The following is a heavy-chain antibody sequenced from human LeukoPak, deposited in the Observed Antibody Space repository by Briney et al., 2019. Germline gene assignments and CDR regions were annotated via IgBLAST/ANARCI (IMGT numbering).Heavy chain of an antibody. CDR3: ARAVPGTGAFDI. D-gene: IGHD6-19*01. J-gene: IGHJ3*02. V-gene: IGHV3-74*01. CDR1: GFTFSSYW. CDR2: IDRDASST. Sequence: GGSLRLSCAASGFTFSSYWMHWVRQAPGKGLVWVSRIDRDASSTSYADSMKGRFTISRDNANNTLYLQMNSLRAEDTAVYYCARAVPGTGAFDIWGQGTMVTVSS.